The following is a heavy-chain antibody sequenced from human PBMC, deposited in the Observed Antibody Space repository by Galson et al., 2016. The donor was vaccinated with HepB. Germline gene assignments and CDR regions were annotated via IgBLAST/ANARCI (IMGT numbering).Heavy chain of an antibody. CDR3: ARPYCSGGRCYLDY. Sequence: QSGAEVKKPGESLKISCKGSGYSFTSYWIGWVRQMPGKGLEWMGIIYPGDSDKRYSPSFQGQVTISADKTISTAHLQWSSLKASDSGMYYCARPYCSGGRCYLDYWGQGTLVTVSS. J-gene: IGHJ4*02. CDR1: GYSFTSYW. CDR2: IYPGDSDK. D-gene: IGHD2-15*01. V-gene: IGHV5-51*01.